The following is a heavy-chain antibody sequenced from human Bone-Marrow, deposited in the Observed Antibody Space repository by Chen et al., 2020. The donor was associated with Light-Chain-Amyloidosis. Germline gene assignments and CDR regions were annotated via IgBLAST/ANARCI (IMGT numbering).Heavy chain of an antibody. CDR1: GFTVSSNY. CDR2: IYSGNST. Sequence: EVQLVESGGGLIQPGGSLRVSCAASGFTVSSNYMSWVRQAPGKGLEWVSIIYSGNSTYYADSVKGRFTISRDNSKNTLYLQMNSLRAVDTAVYYCARGKQWLVHNWYFDLWGRGTLVTVSS. CDR3: ARGKQWLVHNWYFDL. V-gene: IGHV3-53*01. J-gene: IGHJ2*01. D-gene: IGHD6-19*01.